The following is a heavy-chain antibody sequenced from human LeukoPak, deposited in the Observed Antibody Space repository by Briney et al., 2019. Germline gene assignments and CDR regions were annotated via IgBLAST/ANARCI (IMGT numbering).Heavy chain of an antibody. V-gene: IGHV3-30*18. CDR3: AKARRERWYGDAFDI. CDR2: ISHDENNK. Sequence: GRSLRLSCAASGFTFSSYGMHWVRQAPGKGLEWVTVISHDENNKYYADSVKGRFTVSRDNSKNTLDLQMNSPRPEDTAVYYCAKARRERWYGDAFDIWGQGTMVTVSP. D-gene: IGHD6-13*01. J-gene: IGHJ3*02. CDR1: GFTFSSYG.